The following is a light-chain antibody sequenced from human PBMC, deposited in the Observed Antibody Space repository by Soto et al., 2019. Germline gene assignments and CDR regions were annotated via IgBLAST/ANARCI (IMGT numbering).Light chain of an antibody. CDR3: QHYYNLPL. Sequence: DIQVTQSPSSLSASVGDRVSITCQASQGIRNHVNWYQQKPGKAPTLLIYDASNLETGVPSRFSGSGSGTDFTFTINSLKPEDIATDYCQHYYNLPLFGPGTKVDIK. V-gene: IGKV1-33*01. CDR2: DAS. J-gene: IGKJ3*01. CDR1: QGIRNH.